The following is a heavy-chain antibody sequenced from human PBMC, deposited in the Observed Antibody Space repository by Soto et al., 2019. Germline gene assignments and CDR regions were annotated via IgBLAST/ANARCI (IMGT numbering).Heavy chain of an antibody. J-gene: IGHJ6*03. D-gene: IGHD6-13*01. Sequence: EASVKVSCKASGYTFTSYYMHWVRHAPGQGLERMGIINPSGGSTSYAQKFQGRVTMTRDTSTSTVYMELSSLRSEDTAVYYCARGGSFSSWYGGTGYYYMDVWGKGTTVTVSS. V-gene: IGHV1-46*03. CDR1: GYTFTSYY. CDR2: INPSGGST. CDR3: ARGGSFSSWYGGTGYYYMDV.